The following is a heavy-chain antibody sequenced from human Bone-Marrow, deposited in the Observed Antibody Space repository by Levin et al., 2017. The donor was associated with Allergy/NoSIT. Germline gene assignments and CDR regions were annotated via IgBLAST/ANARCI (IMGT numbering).Heavy chain of an antibody. Sequence: GGSLRLSCGASGFTFSNYAMNWVRQAPGKGLEWVSSIGNRGGNTYYADSVKGRFTISRDNSKDTLYLQMNSLRVEGTAVYYCAKDRDNYGWDFNYWGRGSLVTVSS. J-gene: IGHJ4*02. CDR3: AKDRDNYGWDFNY. CDR1: GFTFSNYA. V-gene: IGHV3-23*01. D-gene: IGHD5-18*01. CDR2: IGNRGGNT.